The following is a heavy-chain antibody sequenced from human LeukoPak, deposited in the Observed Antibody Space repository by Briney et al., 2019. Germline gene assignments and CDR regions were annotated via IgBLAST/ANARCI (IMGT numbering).Heavy chain of an antibody. V-gene: IGHV3-48*01. CDR3: ARGSSSVPDY. J-gene: IGHJ4*02. D-gene: IGHD6-6*01. CDR2: ISSSSSTI. CDR1: GFTFSSYS. Sequence: GGSLRLSCAASGFTFSSYSMNWVRQAPGKGLEWVSYISSSSSTIYYADSVKGRFTISRDNAKNSLYLQMNSLRAEDTAVYYCARGSSSVPDYWGQGTLVTVSS.